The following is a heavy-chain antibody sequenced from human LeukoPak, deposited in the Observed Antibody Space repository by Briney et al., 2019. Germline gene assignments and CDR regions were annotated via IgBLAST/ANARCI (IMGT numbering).Heavy chain of an antibody. J-gene: IGHJ4*02. CDR3: SAGHFDY. CDR2: ISSSSTI. D-gene: IGHD6-13*01. V-gene: IGHV3-48*04. Sequence: PGGSLRLSCAASGFTFSIYSMNWVRQAPGKGLEWVSYISSSSTIYYADSVKGRFTISRDNAKNSLYLQMNSLRAEDTAVYARSAGHFDYWGQGTLVTVSS. CDR1: GFTFSIYS.